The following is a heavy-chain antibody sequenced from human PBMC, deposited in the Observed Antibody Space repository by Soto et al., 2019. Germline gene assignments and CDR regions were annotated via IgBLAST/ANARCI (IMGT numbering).Heavy chain of an antibody. V-gene: IGHV6-1*01. CDR1: GDSVSSISAA. Sequence: TLSLTCAISGDSVSSISAAWNWIRQSPSRGLEWLGRTYYRSKWYTDYAVSVKSRIAINPDSSKNQFSLQLNSLTPEDTAVYYCAGALTLPYYFDYWGQGTLVTVSS. CDR2: TYYRSKWYT. CDR3: AGALTLPYYFDY. J-gene: IGHJ4*02.